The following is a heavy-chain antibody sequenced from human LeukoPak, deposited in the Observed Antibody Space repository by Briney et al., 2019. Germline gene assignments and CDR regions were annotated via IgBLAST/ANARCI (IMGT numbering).Heavy chain of an antibody. V-gene: IGHV4-61*02. J-gene: IGHJ5*02. Sequence: SETLSLTCTVSGGSISSGSYYWSWIRQPAGKGLEWIGRIYTSGSTSYNPSLKSRVTISIDTSKNQFSLKVSSVTAADTAVYYCATHTKKYGDYADDWFDPWGQGTLVTVSS. CDR3: ATHTKKYGDYADDWFDP. CDR2: IYTSGST. D-gene: IGHD4-17*01. CDR1: GGSISSGSYY.